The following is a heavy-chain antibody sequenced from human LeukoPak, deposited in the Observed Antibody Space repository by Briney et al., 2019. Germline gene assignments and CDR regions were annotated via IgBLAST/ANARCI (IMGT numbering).Heavy chain of an antibody. Sequence: GSLRLSCAASGFTFTSYAMHWVRQAPGKGLEWVAVISSDGSIQYYADSVKGRFTISRDNFKNTLYLQMNSLTAEDTAVYYLERRGPTEASPSFEYWGQGNPVTASS. CDR2: ISSDGSIQ. D-gene: IGHD1-14*01. CDR3: ERRGPTEASPSFEY. V-gene: IGHV3-30*04. CDR1: GFTFTSYA. J-gene: IGHJ4*02.